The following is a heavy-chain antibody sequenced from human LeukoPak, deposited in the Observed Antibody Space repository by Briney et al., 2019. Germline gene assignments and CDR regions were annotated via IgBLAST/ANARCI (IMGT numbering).Heavy chain of an antibody. CDR2: ISWNSGSI. Sequence: PGGSLRLSCAASGFTFDDYAMHWVRQAPGKGLEWVSGISWNSGSIGYADSVKGRFTISRDNAKNSLYLQMNSLRAEDMALYYCATSSGWYSGPWAFDIWGQGTMVTVSS. CDR1: GFTFDDYA. V-gene: IGHV3-9*03. D-gene: IGHD6-19*01. J-gene: IGHJ3*02. CDR3: ATSSGWYSGPWAFDI.